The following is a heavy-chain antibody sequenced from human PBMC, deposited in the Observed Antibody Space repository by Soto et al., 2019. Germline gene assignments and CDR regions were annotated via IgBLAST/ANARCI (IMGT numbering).Heavy chain of an antibody. Sequence: PGESLKSAGKGSGYSFTIYWISWVLQMPGKGLEWMGRIDPSDSYTNYSPSFQGHVTISADKSISTAYLQWSSLKASDTAMYYCASPSARGYCSGGSCRNYYYYYGMDVWGQGTTVTVS. D-gene: IGHD2-15*01. CDR3: ASPSARGYCSGGSCRNYYYYYGMDV. CDR1: GYSFTIYW. CDR2: IDPSDSYT. J-gene: IGHJ6*02. V-gene: IGHV5-10-1*01.